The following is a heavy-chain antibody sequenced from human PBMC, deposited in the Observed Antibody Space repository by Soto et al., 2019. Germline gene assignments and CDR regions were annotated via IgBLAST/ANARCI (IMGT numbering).Heavy chain of an antibody. CDR2: MNPNSGNT. J-gene: IGHJ6*02. CDR3: ARGLYDSSGYYYVLYYYYHGMDV. Sequence: QVQLVQSGAEVKKPGASVKVSCKASGYTFTSYDINWVRQATGQGLEWMGWMNPNSGNTGYAQKFQGRVTMTRNTSISTAYMELSSLRSEDTAVYYCARGLYDSSGYYYVLYYYYHGMDVWGQGTTVTVSS. V-gene: IGHV1-8*01. CDR1: GYTFTSYD. D-gene: IGHD3-22*01.